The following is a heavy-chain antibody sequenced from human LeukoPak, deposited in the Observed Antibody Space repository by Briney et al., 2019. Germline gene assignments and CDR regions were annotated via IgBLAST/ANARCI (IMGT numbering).Heavy chain of an antibody. J-gene: IGHJ4*02. Sequence: PSETLSLTCTVSGGSISSNNWWGWVRQPPGKGLERIGEIYHSGSPNHNPSLKSRVTISVDKSRNHFSLNLSSVTAADTAVYYCARVNINNWHSCDYWGQGTLVTVSS. D-gene: IGHD1-1*01. CDR2: IYHSGSP. V-gene: IGHV4-4*02. CDR1: GGSISSNNW. CDR3: ARVNINNWHSCDY.